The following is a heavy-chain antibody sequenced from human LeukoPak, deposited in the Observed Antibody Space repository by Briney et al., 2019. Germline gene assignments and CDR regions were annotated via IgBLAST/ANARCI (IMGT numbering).Heavy chain of an antibody. J-gene: IGHJ4*02. V-gene: IGHV3-30*02. CDR1: GFTFSSYG. CDR3: AKDLQGYSYGQAVFDY. CDR2: IRYDGSNK. Sequence: GGSLRLSCAASGFTFSSYGMHWVRQAPGKGLEWVAFIRYDGSNKYYADSVKGRFTISRDNSKNTLYLQLNSLRAEDTAVYYCAKDLQGYSYGQAVFDYWGQGTLVTVSS. D-gene: IGHD5-18*01.